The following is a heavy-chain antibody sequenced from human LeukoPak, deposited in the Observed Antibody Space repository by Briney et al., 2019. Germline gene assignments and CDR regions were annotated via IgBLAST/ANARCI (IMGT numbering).Heavy chain of an antibody. CDR1: GFTFSSYA. V-gene: IGHV3-23*01. J-gene: IGHJ4*02. CDR3: ARETIAVAGTWDY. Sequence: GGSLRLSCAASGFTFSSYAMGWVCQAPGKGLEWVSAIGASGTFYADSVKGRFTISRDNSQSTLYLQMNSLRAEDTAVYYCARETIAVAGTWDYWGQGTLVTVSS. D-gene: IGHD6-19*01. CDR2: IGASGT.